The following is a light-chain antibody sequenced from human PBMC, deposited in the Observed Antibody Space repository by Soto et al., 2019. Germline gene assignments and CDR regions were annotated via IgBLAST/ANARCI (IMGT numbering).Light chain of an antibody. J-gene: IGLJ1*01. Sequence: QSVLTQPASVSGSPGQSITISFTGTHSDVGSYNLVSWYQQHPGKAPKVIIYEVSERPSGVSDRFSGSKSGNTASLMISGLQAEDEADYYCCSYAGRTTPTYAFGSGTKVTVL. CDR2: EVS. CDR1: HSDVGSYNL. CDR3: CSYAGRTTPTYA. V-gene: IGLV2-23*02.